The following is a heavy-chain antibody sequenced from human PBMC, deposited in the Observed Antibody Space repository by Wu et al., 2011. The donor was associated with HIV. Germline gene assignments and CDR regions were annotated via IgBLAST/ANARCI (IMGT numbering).Heavy chain of an antibody. Sequence: KPGSSVMVSCKASGGTFSSYVISWVRQAPGQGLEWMGRIIPIFGTANYAQKFQGRVTITANKSTSTAYMELSSLTSEDTALYYCASQYCSGDSCYPYNWFDPWGPGNPGHRLL. J-gene: IGHJ5*02. CDR3: ASQYCSGDSCYPYNWFDP. V-gene: IGHV1-69*06. CDR1: GGTFSSYV. D-gene: IGHD2-15*01. CDR2: IIPIFGTA.